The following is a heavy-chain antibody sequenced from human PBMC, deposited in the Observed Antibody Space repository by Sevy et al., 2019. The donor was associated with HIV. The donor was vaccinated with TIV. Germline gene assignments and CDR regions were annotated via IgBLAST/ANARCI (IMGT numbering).Heavy chain of an antibody. Sequence: SETLSLTCTVSGGSISSSSDYWGWIRQPPGKGLEWIGSIYYSGSTYYNPSLKSRVTISVDTSKNQFSLKLSSVTAADTAVYYCARDLVGATTRWFDPWGQGTLVTVSS. CDR2: IYYSGST. V-gene: IGHV4-39*02. J-gene: IGHJ5*02. CDR1: GGSISSSSDY. CDR3: ARDLVGATTRWFDP. D-gene: IGHD1-26*01.